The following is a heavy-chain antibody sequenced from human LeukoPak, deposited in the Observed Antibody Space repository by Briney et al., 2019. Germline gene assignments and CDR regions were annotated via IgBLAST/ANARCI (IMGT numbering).Heavy chain of an antibody. Sequence: GGSLRLSCAASGFTFSSYSMNWVRQDPGKGLEWVSYISSSSSTIYYADSVKGRFTISRDNAKNSLYLQMNSLRAEDTAVYYCARDRVYDFWSGYYTDPYDAFDIWGQGTMVTVS. CDR1: GFTFSSYS. J-gene: IGHJ3*02. CDR2: ISSSSSTI. CDR3: ARDRVYDFWSGYYTDPYDAFDI. D-gene: IGHD3-3*01. V-gene: IGHV3-48*01.